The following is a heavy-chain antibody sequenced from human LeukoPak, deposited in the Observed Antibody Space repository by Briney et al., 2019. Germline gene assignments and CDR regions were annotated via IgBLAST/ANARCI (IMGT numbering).Heavy chain of an antibody. J-gene: IGHJ5*02. V-gene: IGHV3-23*01. CDR1: EFTFTNYA. D-gene: IGHD3-22*01. CDR3: ARNRHDSARLPFDP. CDR2: ISSSGAVT. Sequence: RSLRLSCAASEFTFTNYAMSWARQAPGEGLEWVSAISSSGAVTSYTNSVRGRFTISRDNSKNTVYLQMNSLTAEDTAIYYCARNRHDSARLPFDPWGQGTLVTVSS.